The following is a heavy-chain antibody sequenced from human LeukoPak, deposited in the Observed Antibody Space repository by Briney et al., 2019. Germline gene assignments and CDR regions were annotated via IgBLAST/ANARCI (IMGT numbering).Heavy chain of an antibody. V-gene: IGHV3-30*04. CDR3: ARDRGYYDSSGYIDY. CDR2: ISYDGSNK. CDR1: GFSVSSYA. Sequence: GGSLRLSCAASGFSVSSYAMHWVRQAPGKGLEWVAVISYDGSNKYYADSVKGRFTISRDNAKNSLYLQMNSLRAEDTAVYYCARDRGYYDSSGYIDYWGQGTLVTVSS. J-gene: IGHJ4*02. D-gene: IGHD3-22*01.